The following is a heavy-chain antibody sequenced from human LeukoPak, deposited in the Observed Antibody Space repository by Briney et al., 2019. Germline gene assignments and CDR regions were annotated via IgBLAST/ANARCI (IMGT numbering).Heavy chain of an antibody. Sequence: ASVKVSCKASGYTFTSYAMHWVRQAPGQGLEWMGWINPNSGGTNYAQKFQGWVTMTRDTSISTAYMELSRLRSDDTAVYYCARAVSSSWFYFDYWGQGTLVTVSS. J-gene: IGHJ4*02. V-gene: IGHV1-2*04. CDR3: ARAVSSSWFYFDY. CDR2: INPNSGGT. D-gene: IGHD6-13*01. CDR1: GYTFTSYA.